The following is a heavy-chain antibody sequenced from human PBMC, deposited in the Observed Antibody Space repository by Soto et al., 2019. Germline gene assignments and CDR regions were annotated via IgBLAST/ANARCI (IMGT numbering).Heavy chain of an antibody. D-gene: IGHD5-12*01. Sequence: GASVKVSCKASGGTFSSYAISWVRQAPGQGLEWMGGIIPIFGTANYAQKFQGRVTITADKSTSTAYMELSSLRSEDTAVYYCARVSPVYSGYPNLFFGYWGQGTLVTVSS. V-gene: IGHV1-69*06. CDR1: GGTFSSYA. CDR2: IIPIFGTA. J-gene: IGHJ4*02. CDR3: ARVSPVYSGYPNLFFGY.